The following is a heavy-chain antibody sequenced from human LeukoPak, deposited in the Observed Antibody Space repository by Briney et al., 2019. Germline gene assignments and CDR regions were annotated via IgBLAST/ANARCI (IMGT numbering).Heavy chain of an antibody. J-gene: IGHJ4*02. CDR3: ARDRGGYTYSHDY. CDR2: IYHDGST. Sequence: SETLSLTCAVSGGSISSNNWWIWVRQSPEKGLEWIGEIYHDGSTNYNPSLKSRVTITMDKSKNQLSLKLNFVTAADTAVYYCARDRGGYTYSHDYWGQGTLVTVSS. CDR1: GGSISSNNW. V-gene: IGHV4-4*02. D-gene: IGHD5-18*01.